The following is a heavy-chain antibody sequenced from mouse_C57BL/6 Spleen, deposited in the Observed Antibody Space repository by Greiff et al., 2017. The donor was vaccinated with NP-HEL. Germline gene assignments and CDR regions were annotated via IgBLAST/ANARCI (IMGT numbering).Heavy chain of an antibody. D-gene: IGHD1-3*01. CDR2: IHPNSGST. Sequence: VQLQQPGAELVKPGASVKLSCKASGYTFTSYWMHWVKQRPGQGLEWIGMIHPNSGSTNYNEKFKSKATLTVDKSSSTAYMQLSSLTSEDSAVYYCARESGDYAMDYWGQGTSVTVSS. CDR3: ARESGDYAMDY. V-gene: IGHV1-64*01. J-gene: IGHJ4*01. CDR1: GYTFTSYW.